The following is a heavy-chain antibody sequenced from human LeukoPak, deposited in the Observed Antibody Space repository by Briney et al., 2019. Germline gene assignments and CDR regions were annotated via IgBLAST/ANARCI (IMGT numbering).Heavy chain of an antibody. J-gene: IGHJ4*02. CDR2: ISYDGSNK. D-gene: IGHD4-17*01. CDR3: TAHPTGY. V-gene: IGHV3-30-3*01. CDR1: GFTFSSYA. Sequence: PGRSLRLSCAASGFTFSSYAMHWVRQAPGKGLEWVAVISYDGSNKYYADSVKGRFTISRDNSKNTLYLQMNSLKTEDTAVYYCTAHPTGYWGQGTLVTVSS.